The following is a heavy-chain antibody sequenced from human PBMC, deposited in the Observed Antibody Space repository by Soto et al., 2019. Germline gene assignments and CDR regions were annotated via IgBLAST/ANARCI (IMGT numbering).Heavy chain of an antibody. D-gene: IGHD2-15*01. CDR1: GYSFPSYA. V-gene: IGHV1-3*01. CDR3: ARAGKIVVVIAAAQALDY. J-gene: IGHJ4*02. Sequence: QVHLVQSGAEVKKPGASVKVSCKAFGYSFPSYAIHWVRQAPGQRLEWMGWINAGNGNTKYSQKFQGRVTITRDTSASTAYMELSGLRSEDTAVYYCARAGKIVVVIAAAQALDYWGQGTLVTVSS. CDR2: INAGNGNT.